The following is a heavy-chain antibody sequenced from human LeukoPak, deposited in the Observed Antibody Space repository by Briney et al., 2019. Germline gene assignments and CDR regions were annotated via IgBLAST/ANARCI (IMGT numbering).Heavy chain of an antibody. Sequence: GGSLRLSCAASGFTFSTYGVNWVRQAPGKGLEWVSYISSGSGTIYYADSVKGRFTISRDNAKNSLYLQLNSLRDKDTAVYYCAPHRDGSYPFDYWGQGTLVTVSS. CDR3: APHRDGSYPFDY. CDR2: ISSGSGTI. CDR1: GFTFSTYG. J-gene: IGHJ4*02. D-gene: IGHD1-26*01. V-gene: IGHV3-48*02.